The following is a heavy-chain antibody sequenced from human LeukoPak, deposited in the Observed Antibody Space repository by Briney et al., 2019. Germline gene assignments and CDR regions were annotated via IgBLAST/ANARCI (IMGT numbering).Heavy chain of an antibody. D-gene: IGHD1-26*01. CDR3: AREIVGGIDFDS. Sequence: GGSLRLSCAASGFTVSSNYMSWVRQAPGKGLEWVSVIYSGGSTYYADSVKGRFTISRDNAKNTLYLQMNSLRAEDTAVYYCAREIVGGIDFDSWGQGTLVTVSS. J-gene: IGHJ4*02. V-gene: IGHV3-66*01. CDR1: GFTVSSNY. CDR2: IYSGGST.